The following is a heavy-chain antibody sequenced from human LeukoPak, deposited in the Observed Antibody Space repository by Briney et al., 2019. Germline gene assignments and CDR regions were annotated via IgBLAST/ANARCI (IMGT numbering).Heavy chain of an antibody. CDR1: GFTFSTYA. Sequence: GGSLRLSCAASGFTFSTYAMHWVRQAPAKGLDWVAVISNGGRDTYYADSVKGRFTISRDNPKNTLYLQMNSLRAEDTAVYFCAKRGVVIRVILVGFHKEAYYFDSWGQGALVTVSS. J-gene: IGHJ4*02. CDR2: ISNGGRDT. CDR3: AKRGVVIRVILVGFHKEAYYFDS. D-gene: IGHD3-22*01. V-gene: IGHV3-30*18.